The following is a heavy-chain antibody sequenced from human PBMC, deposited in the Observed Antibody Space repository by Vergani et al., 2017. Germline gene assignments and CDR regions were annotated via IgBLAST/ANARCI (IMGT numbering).Heavy chain of an antibody. CDR3: ARDLLWFGESIPILPTDAFDI. Sequence: AQLQESGPGLVKPSETLSLTCHVFGVSVTDYNCNWIRQAPGKGLEWVSYISSSSTIYYADSVKGRFTISRDNAKNSLYLQMNSLRAEDTAVYYCARDLLWFGESIPILPTDAFDIWGQGTMVTVSS. D-gene: IGHD3-10*01. CDR2: ISSSSTI. J-gene: IGHJ3*02. CDR1: GVSVTDYN. V-gene: IGHV3-69-1*01.